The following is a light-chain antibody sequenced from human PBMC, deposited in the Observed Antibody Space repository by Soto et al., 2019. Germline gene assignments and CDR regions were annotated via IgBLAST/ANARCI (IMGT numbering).Light chain of an antibody. J-gene: IGKJ5*01. CDR1: QSISSN. Sequence: EIVMTQSPATLSVSPGERATLSCRASQSISSNLAWYQQKPGQAPRLLMSGASTRATGTPARFSGSGSGTEFTLTISSLQSEDLAVYYCQQYNNWPPITFGQGTRLEIK. V-gene: IGKV3-15*01. CDR3: QQYNNWPPIT. CDR2: GAS.